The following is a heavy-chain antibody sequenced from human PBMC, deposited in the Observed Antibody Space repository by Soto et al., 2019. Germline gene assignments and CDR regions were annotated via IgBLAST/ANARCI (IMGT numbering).Heavy chain of an antibody. J-gene: IGHJ4*02. CDR2: ISGSGNKT. V-gene: IGHV3-23*01. CDR1: RFTFSTYA. CDR3: VRGVRLHFDL. Sequence: GGSLGLSCGFSRFTFSTYAMSWVRQAPGKGLEWVSAISGSGNKTFYADSVKGRFTISRDNSKNTLHLHMSSLRVEDTAVYYCVRGVRLHFDLWGQGTLVTVSS.